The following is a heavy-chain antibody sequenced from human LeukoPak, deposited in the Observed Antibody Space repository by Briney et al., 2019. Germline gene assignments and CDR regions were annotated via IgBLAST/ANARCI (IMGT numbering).Heavy chain of an antibody. CDR3: ARWVAGAFDI. Sequence: SETLSLTCTVSGGSVSSYYWSWIRQPPGKGLEWIGYIHYSGNTNYNPSLKSRVTISVDTSKNQFSLKLSSVTAADTAVYYCARWVAGAFDIWGQGTMVTVSS. V-gene: IGHV4-59*02. CDR2: IHYSGNT. D-gene: IGHD2-15*01. CDR1: GGSVSSYY. J-gene: IGHJ3*02.